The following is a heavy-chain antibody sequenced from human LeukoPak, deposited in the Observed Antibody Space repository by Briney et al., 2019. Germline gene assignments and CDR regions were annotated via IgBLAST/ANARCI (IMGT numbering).Heavy chain of an antibody. CDR2: SDHSGGT. J-gene: IGHJ4*02. CDR1: GGFFRGYY. CDR3: ARGYDYYDSWGYGY. V-gene: IGHV4-34*01. D-gene: IGHD3-22*01. Sequence: RASEPLSLPCAVYGGFFRGYYWSGIRRPPGKGLEGIGQSDHSGGTNNNPYLKSRVTISVVSSKDQSSLKLSSVTAADTAVYYCARGYDYYDSWGYGYWGQGTLVTVSS.